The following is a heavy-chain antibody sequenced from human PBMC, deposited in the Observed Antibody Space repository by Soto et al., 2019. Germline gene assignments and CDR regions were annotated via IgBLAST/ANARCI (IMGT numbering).Heavy chain of an antibody. CDR1: GFTFSNAW. CDR2: IKSKTDGGTT. J-gene: IGHJ3*02. D-gene: IGHD6-13*01. V-gene: IGHV3-15*01. CDR3: TTGVAARRHDAFDI. Sequence: GGSLRLSCAASGFTFSNAWMSWVRQAPGKGLEWVGRIKSKTDGGTTDYAAPVKGRFTISRDDSKNTLYLQMNSLKTEDTAVYYRTTGVAARRHDAFDIWGQGTMVTVSS.